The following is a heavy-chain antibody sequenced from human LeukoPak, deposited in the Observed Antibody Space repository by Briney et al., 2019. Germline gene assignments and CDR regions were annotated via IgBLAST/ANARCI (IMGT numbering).Heavy chain of an antibody. CDR2: ISYDGSNK. D-gene: IGHD3-10*01. CDR1: GFTFSSYG. J-gene: IGHJ6*02. CDR3: ARVRGIWFGELSTDYYGMDV. V-gene: IGHV3-30*03. Sequence: PGRSLRLSCAASGFTFSSYGMHWVRQAPGKGLEWVAVISYDGSNKYYAGSVKGRFTISRDNSKNTLYLQMNSLRAEDTAVYYCARVRGIWFGELSTDYYGMDVWGQGTTVTVSS.